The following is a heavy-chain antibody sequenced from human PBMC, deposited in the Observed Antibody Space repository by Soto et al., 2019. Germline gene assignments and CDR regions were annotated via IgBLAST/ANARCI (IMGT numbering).Heavy chain of an antibody. V-gene: IGHV3-11*01. D-gene: IGHD3-10*01. CDR3: AREIGNRLPYGPVDY. CDR1: GFTLSGYY. CDR2: IGKTGSDI. J-gene: IGHJ4*02. Sequence: PGGSLRLSCAASGFTLSGYYMTWMRQTPGKGLEWVSFIGKTGSDIHYADSVEGRFTISRDNAKNSLYLQMNSLRAEDTAVYYCAREIGNRLPYGPVDYWGQGTLVTVSS.